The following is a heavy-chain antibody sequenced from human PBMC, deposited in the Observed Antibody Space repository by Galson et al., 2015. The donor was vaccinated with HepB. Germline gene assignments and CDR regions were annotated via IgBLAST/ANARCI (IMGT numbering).Heavy chain of an antibody. D-gene: IGHD2-2*01. Sequence: SLRLSCATSGFTFTKYGMHWVRQAPGKGLEWVALIWSDGSDKNYADSVKGRFTISRDNSKNTVSLQMDSLRAEDTAMYYCARDRTYCGSPSCSRMGPNYWGQGTLVTVSS. CDR1: GFTFTKYG. CDR2: IWSDGSDK. V-gene: IGHV3-33*01. CDR3: ARDRTYCGSPSCSRMGPNY. J-gene: IGHJ4*02.